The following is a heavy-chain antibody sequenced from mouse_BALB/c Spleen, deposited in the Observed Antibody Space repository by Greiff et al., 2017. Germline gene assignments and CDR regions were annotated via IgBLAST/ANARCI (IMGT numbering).Heavy chain of an antibody. CDR2: ISYSGST. J-gene: IGHJ4*01. CDR3: ARWGRYAYYAMDY. Sequence: EVKLLESGPGLVKPSQSLSLTCTVTGYSITSDYAWNWIRQFPGNKLEWMGYISYSGSTSYNPSLKSRISITRDTSKNQFFLQLNSVTTEDTATYYCARWGRYAYYAMDYWGQGTSVTVSS. V-gene: IGHV3-2*02. D-gene: IGHD2-14*01. CDR1: GYSITSDYA.